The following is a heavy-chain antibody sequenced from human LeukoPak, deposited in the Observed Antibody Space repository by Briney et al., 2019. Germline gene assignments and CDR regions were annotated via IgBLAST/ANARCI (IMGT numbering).Heavy chain of an antibody. CDR3: ARDIPFYYGSGSFDY. CDR2: IKQDGSEK. D-gene: IGHD3-10*01. J-gene: IGHJ4*02. CDR1: GFTFNNYW. Sequence: GGSLRLSCAASGFTFNNYWMRWVRQAPGKGLEWVANIKQDGSEKYYVDSVKGRFTISRDNAKNSLYLQMNGLRAEDTAMYYCARDIPFYYGSGSFDYWGQGTLVTVSS. V-gene: IGHV3-7*03.